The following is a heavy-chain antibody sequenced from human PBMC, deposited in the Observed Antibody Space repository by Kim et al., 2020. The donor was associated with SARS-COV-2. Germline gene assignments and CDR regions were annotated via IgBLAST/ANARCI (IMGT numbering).Heavy chain of an antibody. D-gene: IGHD2-2*01. CDR1: GFTFGDYA. Sequence: GGSLRLSCTASGFTFGDYAMSWVRQAPGKGLEWVGFIRSKAYGGTTEYAASVKGRFTISRDDSKSIAYLQMNSLKTEDTAVYYCTRERDCSSTSCYAGRFDLDYWGQGTLVTVSS. J-gene: IGHJ4*02. V-gene: IGHV3-49*04. CDR3: TRERDCSSTSCYAGRFDLDY. CDR2: IRSKAYGGTT.